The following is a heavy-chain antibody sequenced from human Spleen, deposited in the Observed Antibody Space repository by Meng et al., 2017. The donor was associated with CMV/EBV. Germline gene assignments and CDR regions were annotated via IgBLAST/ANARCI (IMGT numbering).Heavy chain of an antibody. CDR1: GGSVSSGSSY. CDR3: ARGSAYCPNTSCSSPANY. D-gene: IGHD2-2*01. V-gene: IGHV4-61*01. Sequence: SETLSLSCTVSGGSVSSGSSYWSWIRQPPGKGLEWIGYIYYSGSTNYNPSLKSRVTISADASKNQFALKPPSVTAADSAVYYCARGSAYCPNTSCSSPANYWGQGTLVTVSS. CDR2: IYYSGST. J-gene: IGHJ4*02.